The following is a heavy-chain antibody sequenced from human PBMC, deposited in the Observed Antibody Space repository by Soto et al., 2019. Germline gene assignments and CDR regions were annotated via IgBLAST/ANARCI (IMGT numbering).Heavy chain of an antibody. Sequence: QVQLVQSGAEVKKPGASVKVSCKASGYTFTSYAMHWVRQAPGQRLEWMGWINAGNGNTKYSQKFQGRVTITRDTAASTAYMELSSLRSEDTAVYYCARDPRVMVRGVIYPNYFEYGGQGTLVTFSS. CDR2: INAGNGNT. J-gene: IGHJ4*02. CDR3: ARDPRVMVRGVIYPNYFEY. D-gene: IGHD3-10*01. CDR1: GYTFTSYA. V-gene: IGHV1-3*01.